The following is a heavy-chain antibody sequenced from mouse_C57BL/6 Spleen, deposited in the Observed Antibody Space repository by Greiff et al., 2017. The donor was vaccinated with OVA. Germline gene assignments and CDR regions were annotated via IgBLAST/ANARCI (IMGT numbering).Heavy chain of an antibody. V-gene: IGHV1-81*01. CDR1: GYTFTSYG. Sequence: VQLQQSGAELARPGASVKLSCKASGYTFTSYGISWVKQRTGQGLEWIGEIYPRSGNTYYNEKFKGKATLTADKSSSTAYMELRSLTSEDSAVYFCANYGSKGGYFDVWGTGTTVTVSS. J-gene: IGHJ1*03. D-gene: IGHD1-1*01. CDR3: ANYGSKGGYFDV. CDR2: IYPRSGNT.